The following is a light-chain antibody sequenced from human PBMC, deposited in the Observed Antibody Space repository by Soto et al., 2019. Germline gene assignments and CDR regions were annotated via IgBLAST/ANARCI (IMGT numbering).Light chain of an antibody. CDR3: QPYNYSPRT. CDR2: GVS. Sequence: EIVLTQSPGTLALSLGDGATLSCRASQTVNRNYLAWYHQKPGQPPRLLIYGVSNRATGVPDRFSGGGSGTEFNLAIVSLEPDDVVNYDCQPYNYSPRTFGQGTGVEVK. CDR1: QTVNRNY. V-gene: IGKV3-20*01. J-gene: IGKJ1*01.